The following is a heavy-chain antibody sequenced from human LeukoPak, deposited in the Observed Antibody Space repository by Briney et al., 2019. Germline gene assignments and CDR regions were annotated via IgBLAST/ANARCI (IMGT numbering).Heavy chain of an antibody. Sequence: ASVKVSCKASGYTFTSYDIYWVRQATGQGLEWMGWMNPNSGNTGYAQKFQGRVTITRNTSISTAYMELSSLRSEDTAVYYCARTHDFWSGAGFDPWGQGTLVTVSS. D-gene: IGHD3-3*01. CDR1: GYTFTSYD. J-gene: IGHJ5*02. CDR3: ARTHDFWSGAGFDP. CDR2: MNPNSGNT. V-gene: IGHV1-8*03.